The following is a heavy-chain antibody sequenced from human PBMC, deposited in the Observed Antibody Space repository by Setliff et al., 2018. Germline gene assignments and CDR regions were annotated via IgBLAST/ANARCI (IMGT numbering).Heavy chain of an antibody. V-gene: IGHV4-39*07. Sequence: KPSETLSLTCTVSGGSISSSSYYWGWIRQPPGKGLEWIGSIYYSGSTYYNLSLKSRVTISVDTSKNQFSLKLSSVTAADTAVYYCASRATYYNFWSGYYLYWGQGTLVTVSS. CDR1: GGSISSSSYY. J-gene: IGHJ4*02. CDR2: IYYSGST. D-gene: IGHD3-3*01. CDR3: ASRATYYNFWSGYYLY.